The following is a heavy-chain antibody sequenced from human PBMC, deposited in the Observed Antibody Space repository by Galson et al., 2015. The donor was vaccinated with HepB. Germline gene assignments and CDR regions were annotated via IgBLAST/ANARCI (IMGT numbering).Heavy chain of an antibody. J-gene: IGHJ4*02. CDR3: ARHQTRGSSGYPFGPFDY. Sequence: SGAEVKKPGESLKISCKGSGYSFTSYWIGWVRQMPGKGLEWMGIIYPGDSDTRYSPSFQGQVTISADKSISTAYLQWSSLKASDTAMYYRARHQTRGSSGYPFGPFDYWGQGTLVTVSS. CDR1: GYSFTSYW. V-gene: IGHV5-51*01. CDR2: IYPGDSDT. D-gene: IGHD3-22*01.